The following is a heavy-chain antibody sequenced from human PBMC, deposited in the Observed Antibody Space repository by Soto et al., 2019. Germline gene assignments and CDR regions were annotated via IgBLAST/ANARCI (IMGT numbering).Heavy chain of an antibody. CDR2: ISYDGNNK. J-gene: IGHJ6*02. CDR1: GFTFSSYA. D-gene: IGHD2-21*01. Sequence: QVQLVESGGGVVQPGRSLRLSCAASGFTFSSYAMNWVRQAPGKGLEWVAIISYDGNNKYYADSVKGRFTISRDNSKNTLYLQMNSLRAEDTAVYYSARAGCAGDLSYPLPRLRSGMHVFCQGATVSLSS. CDR3: ARAGCAGDLSYPLPRLRSGMHV. V-gene: IGHV3-30*04.